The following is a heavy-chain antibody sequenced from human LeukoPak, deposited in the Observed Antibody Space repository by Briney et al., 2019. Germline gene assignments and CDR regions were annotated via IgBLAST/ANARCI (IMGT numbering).Heavy chain of an antibody. V-gene: IGHV3-48*03. D-gene: IGHD3-10*02. Sequence: SLRLSCAASGFTFSSYGMHWVRQAPGKGLEWVSYISSSGSTIYYADSVKGRFTISRDNDKNSLYLQMNSLRAEDTAVYYCAELRITMIGGVWGKGTTVTISS. CDR2: ISSSGSTI. J-gene: IGHJ6*04. CDR3: AELRITMIGGV. CDR1: GFTFSSYG.